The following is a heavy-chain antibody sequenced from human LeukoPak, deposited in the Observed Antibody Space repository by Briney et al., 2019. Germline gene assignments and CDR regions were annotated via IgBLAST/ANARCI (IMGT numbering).Heavy chain of an antibody. CDR3: TRLWSYDILTGPRDY. J-gene: IGHJ4*02. Sequence: PGGSLRLSCAASGFTFSGSAMHWVRQASGKGLEWVGRIRSKANSYATAYAASVKGRFTISRDDSKNTAHLQMNSLKTEDTAVYYCTRLWSYDILTGPRDYWGQGTLVTVSS. CDR1: GFTFSGSA. CDR2: IRSKANSYAT. D-gene: IGHD3-9*01. V-gene: IGHV3-73*01.